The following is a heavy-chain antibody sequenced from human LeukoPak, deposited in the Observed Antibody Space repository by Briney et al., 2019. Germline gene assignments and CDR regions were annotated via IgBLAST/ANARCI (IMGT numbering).Heavy chain of an antibody. D-gene: IGHD4-17*01. CDR1: GFTFSTYT. CDR3: ARDRQNGDYDEVAFDI. CDR2: ISSRSSYI. Sequence: GGSLRFSCAASGFTFSTYTMNWVRQAPGKGLEWVSSISSRSSYIYYADAVKGRFTISRDNAKNSLYLQMNSLRAEDTAVCYCARDRQNGDYDEVAFDIWGQGTMVTVSS. J-gene: IGHJ3*02. V-gene: IGHV3-21*01.